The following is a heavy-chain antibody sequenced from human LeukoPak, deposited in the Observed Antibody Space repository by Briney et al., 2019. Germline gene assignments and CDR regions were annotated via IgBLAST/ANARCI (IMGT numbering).Heavy chain of an antibody. J-gene: IGHJ5*02. D-gene: IGHD3-10*01. CDR2: ISSSGSTI. CDR1: GFTFSSYE. Sequence: GGSLRLSCAASGFTFSSYEMNWVRQAPGKGLEWVSYISSSGSTIYYADSVKGRFTISRDNAKNTLYLQMNSLRAEDTAVYYCAREYGFGSGSYYPWGQGTLVIVSS. V-gene: IGHV3-48*03. CDR3: AREYGFGSGSYYP.